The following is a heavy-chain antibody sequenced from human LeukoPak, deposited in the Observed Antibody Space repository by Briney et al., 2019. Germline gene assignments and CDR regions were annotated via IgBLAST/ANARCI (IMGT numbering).Heavy chain of an antibody. J-gene: IGHJ3*02. CDR2: IYYSGST. CDR3: AREGWQWLVHAFDI. CDR1: GGSFSGYY. Sequence: SETLSLTCAVYGGSFSGYYWSWIRQPPGKGLEWIGNIYYSGSTYYNPSLRSRVTISVDTSKNQFSLNLSSVTAADTAVYYCAREGWQWLVHAFDIWGQGTMVTVSS. V-gene: IGHV4-34*11. D-gene: IGHD6-19*01.